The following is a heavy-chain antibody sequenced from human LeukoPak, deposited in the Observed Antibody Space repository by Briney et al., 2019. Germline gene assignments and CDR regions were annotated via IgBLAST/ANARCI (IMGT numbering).Heavy chain of an antibody. D-gene: IGHD3-10*01. CDR2: ISGSGDDT. J-gene: IGHJ6*02. CDR3: VRDYYGSGTYQGNYYYGMDV. CDR1: GFTFRQYA. V-gene: IGHV3-23*01. Sequence: GGSLRLSCAASGFTFRQYAMSWVRQAPGKGLEWVSGISGSGDDTYYTDSVKGRFTISRDNSNNTMYLQMNNLRSEDAAVYFCVRDYYGSGTYQGNYYYGMDVWGHGTTVTVSS.